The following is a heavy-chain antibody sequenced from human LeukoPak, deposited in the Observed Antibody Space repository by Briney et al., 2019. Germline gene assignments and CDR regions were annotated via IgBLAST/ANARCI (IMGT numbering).Heavy chain of an antibody. V-gene: IGHV3-30*02. CDR2: IRYDGSNK. J-gene: IGHJ5*02. CDR3: ARRKTVAGTRWFVP. CDR1: GFTFSSYG. D-gene: IGHD6-19*01. Sequence: GGSLRLSCAASGFTFSSYGMHWVRQAPGKGLEWVAFIRYDGSNKYYADSVKGRFTISRDNAKNSLYLQMNSLRAEDTALYYCARRKTVAGTRWFVPWGQGTLVTVSS.